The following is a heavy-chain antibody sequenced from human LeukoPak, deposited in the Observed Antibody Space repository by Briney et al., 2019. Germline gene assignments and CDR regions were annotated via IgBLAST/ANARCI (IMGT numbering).Heavy chain of an antibody. CDR1: GFTFSFNS. CDR2: IKRDGSGT. J-gene: IGHJ4*02. CDR3: ATPLDYYDTSGYHQGGD. Sequence: GGSLRLSCAASGFTFSFNSMHWVRQGPGKGLVWVSRIKRDGSGTTYADSVKGRVTISRDNAKNTLYLQMNSLRAEDTAVYYCATPLDYYDTSGYHQGGDWGQGTLVTVSS. V-gene: IGHV3-74*01. D-gene: IGHD3-22*01.